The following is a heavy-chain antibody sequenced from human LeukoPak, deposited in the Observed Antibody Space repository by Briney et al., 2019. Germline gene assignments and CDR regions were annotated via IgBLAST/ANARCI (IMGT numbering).Heavy chain of an antibody. J-gene: IGHJ4*02. CDR3: ARADGSGSYYSVPFD. CDR2: ISYDGSNK. D-gene: IGHD3-10*01. CDR1: GFTFTSYA. V-gene: IGHV3-30*04. Sequence: GGSLRPSCTASGFTFTSYAMHWLRQAPGKGLEWVAVISYDGSNKYFADSVKGRFTISRDNSKNTLYLQMNSLRTEDTAMYYCARADGSGSYYSVPFDWGQGTLVTVSS.